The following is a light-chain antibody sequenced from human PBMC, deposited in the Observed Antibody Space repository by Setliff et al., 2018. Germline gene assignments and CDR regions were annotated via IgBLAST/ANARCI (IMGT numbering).Light chain of an antibody. J-gene: IGLJ2*01. CDR2: DVT. CDR3: SSYTSKTTHAL. V-gene: IGLV2-14*01. Sequence: QSVLAQPAAVSRSPGQSITISCTGTSSDVGGYDYVSWYQQHPGKAPKLIIYDVTKRPSGVSSRFSGSKSGNTASLTISGLQAEDEADYFCSSYTSKTTHALFGGGTKVTVL. CDR1: SSDVGGYDY.